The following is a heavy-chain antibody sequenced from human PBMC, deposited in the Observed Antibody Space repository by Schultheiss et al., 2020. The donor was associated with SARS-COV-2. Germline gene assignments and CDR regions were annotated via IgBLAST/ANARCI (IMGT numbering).Heavy chain of an antibody. Sequence: GGSLRLSCAASGFTFSSYAMHWVRQASGKGLEWVSAISGSGGSTYYADSVKGRFTISRDNSKNTLYLQMNSLRAEDTAVYYCAKVGSYYDSSGYHPYNWFDPWGQGTLVTVSS. D-gene: IGHD3-22*01. CDR1: GFTFSSYA. V-gene: IGHV3-23*01. J-gene: IGHJ5*02. CDR3: AKVGSYYDSSGYHPYNWFDP. CDR2: ISGSGGST.